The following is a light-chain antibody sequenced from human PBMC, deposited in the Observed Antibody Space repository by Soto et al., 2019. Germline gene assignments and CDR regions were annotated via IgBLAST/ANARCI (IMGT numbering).Light chain of an antibody. V-gene: IGKV3-15*01. CDR3: QQYNSWPVT. CDR2: GAS. CDR1: QSVSSN. Sequence: EIVMTQSPATLSVSPGERATLSCRASQSVSSNLASYQQKHGQAPRLLIYGASTRSTGIPDRFSGSGSGTDFTLTISRLESEDFAVYYCQQYNSWPVTFGQGTKVEIK. J-gene: IGKJ1*01.